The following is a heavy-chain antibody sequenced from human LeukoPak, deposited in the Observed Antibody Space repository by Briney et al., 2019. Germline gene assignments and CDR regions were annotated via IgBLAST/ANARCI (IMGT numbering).Heavy chain of an antibody. Sequence: SETLSLTCTVSGGSISSYYWSWIRQPAGKGLEWIERIYTSGSTNYNPSLKSRVTMSVDTSKNQFSLKLSSVTAADTAVYYCARDLDGSGWYFEDAFDIWGQGTMVTVSS. CDR2: IYTSGST. CDR3: ARDLDGSGWYFEDAFDI. D-gene: IGHD6-19*01. J-gene: IGHJ3*02. V-gene: IGHV4-4*07. CDR1: GGSISSYY.